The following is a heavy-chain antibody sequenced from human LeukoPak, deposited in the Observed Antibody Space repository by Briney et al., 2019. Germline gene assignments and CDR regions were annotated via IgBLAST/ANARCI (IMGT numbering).Heavy chain of an antibody. V-gene: IGHV4-39*07. Sequence: WETLSLTCSVSGGSISSSTYYWDWIRQPPGKALEWIGSIYYSGSTYYNPSLKSRVTISVDTSKNHFSLRLSSVTAADTAVYYCARVTLTDYGFDYWGQGTLVTVSS. CDR2: IYYSGST. CDR1: GGSISSSTYY. D-gene: IGHD4-17*01. CDR3: ARVTLTDYGFDY. J-gene: IGHJ4*02.